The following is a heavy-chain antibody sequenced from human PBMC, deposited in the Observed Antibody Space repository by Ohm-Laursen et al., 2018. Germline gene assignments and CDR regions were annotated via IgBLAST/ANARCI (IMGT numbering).Heavy chain of an antibody. Sequence: ASVKVSCNASGYTFTVNYFQWVRQAPGQRLEWMGWIYTNTGGTNYAQKFRGRVTMTRDTSITTAYMELSRLSSDDTAVYFCARVVSTLRYFDWLPEEYCDYWGQGTPVTGSS. CDR3: ARVVSTLRYFDWLPEEYCDY. J-gene: IGHJ4*02. CDR1: GYTFTVNY. V-gene: IGHV1-2*02. CDR2: IYTNTGGT. D-gene: IGHD3-9*01.